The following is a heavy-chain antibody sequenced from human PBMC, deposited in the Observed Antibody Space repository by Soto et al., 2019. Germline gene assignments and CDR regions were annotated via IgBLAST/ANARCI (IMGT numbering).Heavy chain of an antibody. J-gene: IGHJ6*02. D-gene: IGHD5-12*01. CDR3: ARGVATIPPYYYYYGMDV. CDR2: ITVYSGTT. V-gene: IGHV1-18*04. Sequence: ASVKVSCKASGYTFTNYGLSWVRQAPGQGLEWMGWITVYSGTTDHVQKFRGRVSMTTDTSTNTAYMELASLRSDDTAVYYCARGVATIPPYYYYYGMDVWGQGTTVTVSS. CDR1: GYTFTNYG.